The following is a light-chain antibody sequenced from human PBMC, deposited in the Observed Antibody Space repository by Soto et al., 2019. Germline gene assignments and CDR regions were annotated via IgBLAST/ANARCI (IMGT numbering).Light chain of an antibody. CDR2: DVS. Sequence: QSALTQPASVSGSPGQSITISCTGTSSDIGDYNYVSWYQQYPGKVPKIVIYDVSHRPSGVSNRFSGSKSGNTASLTISGLQAEDEADYYCSSSTNTTSLVVFGGGTKLTVL. CDR1: SSDIGDYNY. J-gene: IGLJ3*02. CDR3: SSSTNTTSLVV. V-gene: IGLV2-14*01.